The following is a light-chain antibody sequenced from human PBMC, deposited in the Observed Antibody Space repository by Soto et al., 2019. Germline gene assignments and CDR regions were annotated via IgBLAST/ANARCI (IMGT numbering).Light chain of an antibody. CDR3: QQSYSNPPFN. V-gene: IGKV1-39*01. J-gene: IGKJ3*01. CDR1: QSISSD. CDR2: EAS. Sequence: DIQMTQSPSPLSASVGDRVYITCRTSQSISSDLNWYQAKPGKAPKLLIYEASSLESGVPSRFSGSGSGTDFTLTITSLQPEASSTYSCQQSYSNPPFNFGPGTRVDI.